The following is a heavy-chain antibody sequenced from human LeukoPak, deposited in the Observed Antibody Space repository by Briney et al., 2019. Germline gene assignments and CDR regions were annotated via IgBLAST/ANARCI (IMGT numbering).Heavy chain of an antibody. V-gene: IGHV3-64D*06. CDR2: ISSNGGST. D-gene: IGHD4-17*01. CDR1: GFTFSTYP. Sequence: GGSLRLSCAGSGFTFSTYPMHWVRQAPGKGLEYVSAISSNGGSTYYADSVKGRFTISRDNSKNTLYLQMSSLRAEDTAVYYCVKDMATVTPDYWGQGTLVTVSS. J-gene: IGHJ4*02. CDR3: VKDMATVTPDY.